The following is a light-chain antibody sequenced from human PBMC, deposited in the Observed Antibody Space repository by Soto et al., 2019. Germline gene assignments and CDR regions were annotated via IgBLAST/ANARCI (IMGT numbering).Light chain of an antibody. CDR2: DVS. CDR1: NNDVGRYNY. CDR3: SSYAGSNIWV. Sequence: QSALTQPPSASGSPGQSVTISCTGTNNDVGRYNYVSWYQQHPGEAPKVIISDVSERPSGVPDRFSGSKSGNTASLTVSGLQAEDEADYYCSSYAGSNIWVFGGGTKLTVL. V-gene: IGLV2-8*01. J-gene: IGLJ3*02.